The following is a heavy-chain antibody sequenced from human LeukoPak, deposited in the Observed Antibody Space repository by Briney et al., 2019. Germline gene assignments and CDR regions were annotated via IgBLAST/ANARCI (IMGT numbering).Heavy chain of an antibody. CDR1: GFSFSRYW. D-gene: IGHD1-26*01. J-gene: IGHJ4*02. CDR3: ARDRLVTSVCVEGAPYSYCDN. V-gene: IGHV3-7*01. CDR2: IKEDGSEK. Sequence: GGSLRLSCVASGFSFSRYWMSWVRQAPGKGLERVANIKEDGSEKYYVDSARGRFTISRDNAKNSLYLEMNSLRAEDTAVYYCARDRLVTSVCVEGAPYSYCDNWGQGTLVTVSS.